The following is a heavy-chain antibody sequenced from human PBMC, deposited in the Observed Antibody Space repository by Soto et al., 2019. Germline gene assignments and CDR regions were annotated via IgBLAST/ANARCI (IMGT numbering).Heavy chain of an antibody. CDR3: ARDGDVNTGFGKDY. CDR2: IWHDGGNK. Sequence: QVHLVESGGGVVQPGRSLRLSCAASGFTFSSYGMHWVRQAPGKGLEWVAFIWHDGGNKFYAESVKGRFTISRDNSKNTLYLHMTSLSAEDTAMYYCARDGDVNTGFGKDYWGQGTLVTVSS. D-gene: IGHD3-16*01. CDR1: GFTFSSYG. J-gene: IGHJ4*02. V-gene: IGHV3-33*01.